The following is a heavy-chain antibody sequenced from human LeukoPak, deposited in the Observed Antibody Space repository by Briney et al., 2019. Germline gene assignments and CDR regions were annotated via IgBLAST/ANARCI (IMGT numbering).Heavy chain of an antibody. CDR2: IIPIFGTA. V-gene: IGHV1-69*13. J-gene: IGHJ4*02. D-gene: IGHD1-20*01. Sequence: SVKVSCKASGYTFTGYYMHWVRQAPGQGLEWMGGIIPIFGTANYAQKFQGRVTITADESTSTAYMELSSLRSEDTAVYYCARGRLTEPYDYWGQGTLVTVSS. CDR3: ARGRLTEPYDY. CDR1: GYTFTGYY.